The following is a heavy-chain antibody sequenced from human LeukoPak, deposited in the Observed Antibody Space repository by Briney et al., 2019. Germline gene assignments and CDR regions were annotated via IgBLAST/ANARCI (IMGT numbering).Heavy chain of an antibody. CDR2: IYYSGST. Sequence: SETLSLTCTVSGGSISSGDYYWSWIRQPPGKGLEWIGYIYYSGSTYYNPSLKSRVTISVDTSKNQFSLKLSSVTAADTAVYYCARGKLYGGNDPYYFDYWGQGTLVTDSS. CDR3: ARGKLYGGNDPYYFDY. V-gene: IGHV4-30-4*08. J-gene: IGHJ4*02. CDR1: GGSISSGDYY. D-gene: IGHD4-23*01.